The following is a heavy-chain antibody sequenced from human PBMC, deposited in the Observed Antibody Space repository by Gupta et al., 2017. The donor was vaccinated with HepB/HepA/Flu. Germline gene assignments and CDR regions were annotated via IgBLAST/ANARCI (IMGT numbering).Heavy chain of an antibody. V-gene: IGHV5-51*01. CDR2: IYPGDSDT. CDR3: ARQDTAMVKGRTWFDA. D-gene: IGHD5-18*01. CDR1: GYSFTSYW. Sequence: EVQLVQSGAEVKEPGESLNISCKGYGYSFTSYWVGWVRQRPGKGLEWRGFIYPGDSDTRYSPSFQGQVTISADKSISTAYLQWSSLRASDTAMYFCARQDTAMVKGRTWFDAWGQGTRVTVSS. J-gene: IGHJ5*02.